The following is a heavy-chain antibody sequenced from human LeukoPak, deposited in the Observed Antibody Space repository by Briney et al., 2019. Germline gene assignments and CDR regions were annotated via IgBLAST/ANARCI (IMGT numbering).Heavy chain of an antibody. CDR2: INWNGGNT. CDR1: GFTFDDHG. Sequence: PGGSLRLSCAVSGFTFDDHGMSWVRQAPGKGLEWVAGINWNGGNTGYADSVKGRFTISRDNAKNSLYLQMNSLRAEDTALYYCARGSGGVVVTDFDYWGQGTLVTVS. CDR3: ARGSGGVVVTDFDY. V-gene: IGHV3-20*04. J-gene: IGHJ4*02. D-gene: IGHD2-15*01.